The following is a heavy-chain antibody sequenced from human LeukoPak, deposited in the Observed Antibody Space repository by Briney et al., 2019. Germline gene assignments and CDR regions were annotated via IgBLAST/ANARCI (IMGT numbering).Heavy chain of an antibody. CDR1: GGSITIYY. V-gene: IGHV4-59*01. CDR2: IFYTGST. D-gene: IGHD6-19*01. Sequence: SETLSLTCTVSGGSITIYYWTWIRRPPGKGLEWIGYIFYTGSTNYNPSLKSRLTISVDTSKNQFSLILRSVTAADTAFYYCERGLPGYSGGDDAFDIWGQGTMVTVPS. CDR3: ERGLPGYSGGDDAFDI. J-gene: IGHJ3*02.